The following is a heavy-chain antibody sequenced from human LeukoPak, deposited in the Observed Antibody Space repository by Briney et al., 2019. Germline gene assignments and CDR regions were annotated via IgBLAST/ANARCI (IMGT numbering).Heavy chain of an antibody. Sequence: GGSLRLFCAASGFTFSTYAITWVRQGPGKGLEWASAIRPDGDRTYYANSVRGRFTISRDNSKDTVYLQINGLRVEDTAVYYCAREQSGTRGWYTVDYWGQGTLVTVSS. D-gene: IGHD6-19*01. CDR3: AREQSGTRGWYTVDY. J-gene: IGHJ4*02. V-gene: IGHV3-23*01. CDR1: GFTFSTYA. CDR2: IRPDGDRT.